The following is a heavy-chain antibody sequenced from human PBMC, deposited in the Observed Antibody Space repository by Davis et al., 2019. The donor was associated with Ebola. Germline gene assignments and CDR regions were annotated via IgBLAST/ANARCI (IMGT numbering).Heavy chain of an antibody. V-gene: IGHV3-30-3*01. CDR2: ISYDGSNK. Sequence: PGGSRRPSGAASGSTFSSYAMHGLRQAPGKGREWVAVISYDGSNKYYADSVKGRFTISRDNAKNSLYLQMNSLRDEDKAVYYCARDPGLYCSSNSCYEGRDAFDIWGQGTMVTVSS. D-gene: IGHD2-2*01. J-gene: IGHJ3*02. CDR3: ARDPGLYCSSNSCYEGRDAFDI. CDR1: GSTFSSYA.